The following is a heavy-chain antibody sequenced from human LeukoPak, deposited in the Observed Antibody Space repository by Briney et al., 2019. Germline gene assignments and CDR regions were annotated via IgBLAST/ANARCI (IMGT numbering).Heavy chain of an antibody. CDR3: ARSPYCSSTSCFGGPLNY. V-gene: IGHV5-51*01. D-gene: IGHD2-2*01. CDR2: IYPDDSNT. CDR1: GYNFTSYW. J-gene: IGHJ4*02. Sequence: GESLKISCKGSGYNFTSYWIGWVRQMPGKGLEWMGIIYPDDSNTRYSPSFQGQVTFSVDKSFSTAYLQWSSLKASDTAMYYCARSPYCSSTSCFGGPLNYWGQGTLVTVSS.